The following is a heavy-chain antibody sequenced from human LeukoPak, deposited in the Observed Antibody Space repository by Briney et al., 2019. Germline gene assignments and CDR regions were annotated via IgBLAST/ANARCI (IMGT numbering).Heavy chain of an antibody. CDR3: AKDLGRRMARTRSNVFDL. CDR1: GFTFSSYA. Sequence: GGSLRLSCAASGFTFSSYAMSWVRQAPGKGLEWVSAICGSGGSTYYADSVSGRFTISRDNSKNKLYLQMNSLRAEDRAVYYCAKDLGRRMARTRSNVFDLWGQGTMVTVSS. D-gene: IGHD5-24*01. V-gene: IGHV3-23*01. CDR2: ICGSGGST. J-gene: IGHJ3*01.